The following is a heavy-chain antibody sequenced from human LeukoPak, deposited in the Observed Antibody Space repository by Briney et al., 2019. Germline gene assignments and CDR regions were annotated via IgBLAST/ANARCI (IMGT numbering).Heavy chain of an antibody. D-gene: IGHD5-18*01. V-gene: IGHV1-46*01. J-gene: IGHJ4*02. CDR3: ARAPSGFTYGPGDH. CDR2: IYPRDGST. CDR1: GYSFTSNY. Sequence: ASVKVSCKASGYSFTSNYIHWVRQAPGQGLEWIGMIYPRDGSTSYAQKFQGRVTVTRDTSTSTAHMELRSLRSDDTAVYYCARAPSGFTYGPGDHWGQGTLVTVSS.